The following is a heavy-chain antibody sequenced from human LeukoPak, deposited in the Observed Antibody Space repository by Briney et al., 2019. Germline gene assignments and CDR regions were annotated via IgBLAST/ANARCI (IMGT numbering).Heavy chain of an antibody. Sequence: ASVKVSCKASGYTFTSYDINWVRQATGQGLEWMGWMNPNSGNTDYAQKFQGRVTITRNTSISTAYMELSSLRSEDTAVYYCAIESGTYSGWFDPWGQGTLVTVSS. CDR2: MNPNSGNT. CDR3: AIESGTYSGWFDP. CDR1: GYTFTSYD. J-gene: IGHJ5*02. V-gene: IGHV1-8*03. D-gene: IGHD1-26*01.